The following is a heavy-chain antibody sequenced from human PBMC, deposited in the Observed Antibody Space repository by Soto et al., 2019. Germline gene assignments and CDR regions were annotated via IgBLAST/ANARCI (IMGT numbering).Heavy chain of an antibody. CDR1: GGTFSSYA. Sequence: QVQLVQSGAEVKKPGSSVKVSCKASGGTFSSYAISWVRQAPGQGLEWMGGIIPICGTANYAQKFQGRVTITADESTSTAYMELSSLRSEDTAVYYCARGLSSSLAYYYYGMDVWGQGTTVTVSS. CDR2: IIPICGTA. V-gene: IGHV1-69*01. CDR3: ARGLSSSLAYYYYGMDV. D-gene: IGHD6-6*01. J-gene: IGHJ6*02.